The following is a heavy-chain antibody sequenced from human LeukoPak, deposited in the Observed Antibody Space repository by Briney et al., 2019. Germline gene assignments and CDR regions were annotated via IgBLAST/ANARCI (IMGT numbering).Heavy chain of an antibody. V-gene: IGHV3-9*01. CDR3: AKGEWLRLRGNFDY. J-gene: IGHJ4*02. CDR1: GFTFDDYA. CDR2: ISWNSGSI. Sequence: GGSQRLPCAASGFTFDDYAMHWVRQAPGKGLEWVSGISWNSGSIGYADSVKGRFTISRDNAKNSLYLQMNSLRAEDAALYYCAKGEWLRLRGNFDYWGQGTLVTVSS. D-gene: IGHD5-12*01.